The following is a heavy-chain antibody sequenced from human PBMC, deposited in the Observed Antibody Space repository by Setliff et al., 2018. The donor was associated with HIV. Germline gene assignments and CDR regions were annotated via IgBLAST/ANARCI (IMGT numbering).Heavy chain of an antibody. V-gene: IGHV3-74*01. J-gene: IGHJ6*03. CDR3: ARGPNRYSGTYSYYYYMDV. CDR2: INSDGSST. CDR1: GFTFSSYW. Sequence: GGSLRLSCAASGFTFSSYWMHWVRQAPGKGLVWVSRINSDGSSTSYGDSVRGRFTISRDNSKNTLYLQMNSLRAEDTAVYYCARGPNRYSGTYSYYYYMDVWGKGTTVTVSS. D-gene: IGHD1-26*01.